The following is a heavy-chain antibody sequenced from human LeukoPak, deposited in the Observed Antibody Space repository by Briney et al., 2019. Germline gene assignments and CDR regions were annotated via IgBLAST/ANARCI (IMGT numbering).Heavy chain of an antibody. V-gene: IGHV1-8*01. D-gene: IGHD3-3*01. Sequence: ASVKVSCKASGYTFTSYDINWVRQATGQGLEWMGWMNPNSGNTGYAQKFQGRVTITRNTSISTAYMELSSLRSEDTAVYYCARASRSRRITIFGVAPDYYYYMDVWGKGTTVTVSS. CDR1: GYTFTSYD. CDR2: MNPNSGNT. J-gene: IGHJ6*03. CDR3: ARASRSRRITIFGVAPDYYYYMDV.